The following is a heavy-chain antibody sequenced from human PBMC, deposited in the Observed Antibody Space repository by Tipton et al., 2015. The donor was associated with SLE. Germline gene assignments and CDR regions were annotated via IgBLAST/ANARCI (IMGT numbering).Heavy chain of an antibody. CDR1: GGSISSYY. CDR2: IYYSGST. Sequence: TLSLTCTVSGGSISSYYWSWIRQPPGKGLEWIGYIYYSGSTNYNPSLKSRVTISVDTSKNQFSLKLSSATAADTAVYYCARGRYCSGGSCYSGDAFDIWGQGTMVTVSS. V-gene: IGHV4-59*01. CDR3: ARGRYCSGGSCYSGDAFDI. J-gene: IGHJ3*02. D-gene: IGHD2-15*01.